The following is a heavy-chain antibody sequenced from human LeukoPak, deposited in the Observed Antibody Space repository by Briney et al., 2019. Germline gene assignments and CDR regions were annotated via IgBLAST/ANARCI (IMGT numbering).Heavy chain of an antibody. CDR2: IYHSGST. V-gene: IGHV4-38-2*01. CDR1: GYSISSGYY. Sequence: SETLSLTCAVSGYSISSGYYWGWIRQPPGKGLEWIGSIYHSGSTYYNPSLKSRVTISVDTSKNQFPLKLSSVTAADTAVYYCARHMDCSSTSCSLRFLEWLAYFDYWGQGTLVTVSS. CDR3: ARHMDCSSTSCSLRFLEWLAYFDY. D-gene: IGHD3-3*01. J-gene: IGHJ4*02.